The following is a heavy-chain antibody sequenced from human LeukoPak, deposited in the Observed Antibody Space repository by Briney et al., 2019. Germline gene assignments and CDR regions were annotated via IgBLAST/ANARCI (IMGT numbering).Heavy chain of an antibody. J-gene: IGHJ4*02. CDR2: IYYSGST. Sequence: PSETLSLTCTVSGGSISSSSYYWGWIRQPPGKGLGWIGSIYYSGSTYYNPSLKSRVTISVDTSKNQFSLKLSSVTAADTAVYYCASEVVGATTHFDYWGQGTLVTVSS. D-gene: IGHD1-26*01. V-gene: IGHV4-39*07. CDR1: GGSISSSSYY. CDR3: ASEVVGATTHFDY.